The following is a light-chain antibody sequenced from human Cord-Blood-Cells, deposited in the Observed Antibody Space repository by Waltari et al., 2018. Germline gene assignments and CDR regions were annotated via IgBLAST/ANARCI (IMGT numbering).Light chain of an antibody. CDR3: QQYGSSPWT. CDR1: QSVSSSH. V-gene: IGKV3-20*01. CDR2: GAS. Sequence: EIVLTQSPGTLSLSPGERATLSCRASQSVSSSHLAWYQQKPGQAPRLLIYGASSRATSIPDRFSGSGSGTDFTLTISRLEPEDFAVYYCQQYGSSPWTFAKGPRWKS. J-gene: IGKJ1*01.